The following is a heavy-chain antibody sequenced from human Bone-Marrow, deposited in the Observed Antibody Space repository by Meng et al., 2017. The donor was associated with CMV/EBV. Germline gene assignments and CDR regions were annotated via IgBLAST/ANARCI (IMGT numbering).Heavy chain of an antibody. J-gene: IGHJ6*02. V-gene: IGHV4-59*01. CDR3: ARGRDFWSGYYTDLYYYYGMDV. CDR2: IYYSGST. D-gene: IGHD3-3*01. CDR1: GGSISSYD. Sequence: SETLSLTCTVSGGSISSYDWSWIRQPPGKGLEWIGYIYYSGSTNYNPSLKSRVTISVDTSKNQFSLKLSSVTAADTAVYYCARGRDFWSGYYTDLYYYYGMDVWGQGTTVTVSS.